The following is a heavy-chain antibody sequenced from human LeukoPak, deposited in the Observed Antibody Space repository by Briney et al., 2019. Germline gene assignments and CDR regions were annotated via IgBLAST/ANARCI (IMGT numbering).Heavy chain of an antibody. J-gene: IGHJ5*02. Sequence: ASVKVSCKPSGFTLTDYFMHWVRQAPGQGLEWMGYINPNSGGTKYAQNFQGRVTMTRDTSINTHYMELSGLTSDGTAVYYCARRADRGMNGNRPWFDPWGQGTLVTVSS. CDR3: ARRADRGMNGNRPWFDP. D-gene: IGHD3-16*01. CDR1: GFTLTDYF. CDR2: INPNSGGT. V-gene: IGHV1-2*02.